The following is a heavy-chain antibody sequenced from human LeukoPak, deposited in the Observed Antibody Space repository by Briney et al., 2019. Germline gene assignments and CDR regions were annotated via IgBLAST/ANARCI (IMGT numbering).Heavy chain of an antibody. CDR2: ISSSSSTI. J-gene: IGHJ5*02. V-gene: IGHV3-48*01. CDR1: GFTFSSYS. D-gene: IGHD2-2*01. Sequence: GGSLRLSCAASGFTFSSYSMNWVRQAPGKGLEWVSYISSSSSTIYYADSVKGRFTISRDNAKNSLYLQMNSLRAEDTTVYYCAREQVVVAPAAGFDPWGQGTLVTVSS. CDR3: AREQVVVAPAAGFDP.